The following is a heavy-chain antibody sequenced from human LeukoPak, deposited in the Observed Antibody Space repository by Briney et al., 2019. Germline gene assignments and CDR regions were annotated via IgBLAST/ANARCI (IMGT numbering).Heavy chain of an antibody. J-gene: IGHJ4*02. CDR1: GFTFSSYA. CDR2: ISGSGGST. CDR3: AKHPHIVVVPAPFFY. D-gene: IGHD2-2*01. Sequence: GGSLRLSCAASGFTFSSYAMSWVRQAPGKGLEWVSAISGSGGSTYYADSVKGRFTISRDNSKNTLYLQMNSLSAEDTAVYYCAKHPHIVVVPAPFFYWGQGTLVTVSS. V-gene: IGHV3-23*01.